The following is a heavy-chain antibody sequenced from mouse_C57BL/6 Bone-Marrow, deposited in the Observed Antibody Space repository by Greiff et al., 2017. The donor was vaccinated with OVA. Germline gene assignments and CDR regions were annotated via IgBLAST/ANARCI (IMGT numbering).Heavy chain of an antibody. D-gene: IGHD1-1*01. V-gene: IGHV1-55*01. J-gene: IGHJ1*03. CDR3: AREDYYGSSYGGYFDV. CDR2: IYPGSGST. CDR1: GYTFTSYW. Sequence: VQLQQPGAELVKPGASVKMSCKASGYTFTSYWITWVKQRPGQGLEWIGDIYPGSGSTNYNEKFKSKATLTVDTSSSTAYMQLSSLTSEDSAVYYCAREDYYGSSYGGYFDVWGTGTTVTVSS.